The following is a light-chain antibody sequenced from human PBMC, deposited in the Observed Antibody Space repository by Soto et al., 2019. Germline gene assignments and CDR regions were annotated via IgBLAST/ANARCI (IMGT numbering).Light chain of an antibody. J-gene: IGKJ1*01. Sequence: IVVKKSPRTVSLSTGERATLSCRASQSVSSAYLAWYQQKPGQAPRLLIYGASSRAAGIPDRFSGSGSGTEFTLTISSLQSEDFAVYYSQQYNNWPQTFGQGTKVDIK. V-gene: IGKV3D-15*01. CDR3: QQYNNWPQT. CDR1: QSVSSAY. CDR2: GAS.